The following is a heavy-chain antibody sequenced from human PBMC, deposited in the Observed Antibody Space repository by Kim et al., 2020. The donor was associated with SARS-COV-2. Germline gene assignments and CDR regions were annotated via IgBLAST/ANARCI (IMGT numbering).Heavy chain of an antibody. J-gene: IGHJ6*03. Sequence: SETLSLTCAVYGGSFSGYYWSWIRQPPGKGLEWIGEINHSGSTNYNPSLKSRVTISVDTSKNQFSLKLSSVTAADTAVYYCARGATRSFYYYYYYMDVCGKGTTVTVS. CDR1: GGSFSGYY. V-gene: IGHV4-34*01. CDR2: INHSGST. CDR3: ARGATRSFYYYYYYMDV.